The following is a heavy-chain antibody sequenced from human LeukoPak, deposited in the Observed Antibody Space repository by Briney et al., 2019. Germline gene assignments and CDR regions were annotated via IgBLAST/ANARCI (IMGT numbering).Heavy chain of an antibody. V-gene: IGHV3-30-3*01. D-gene: IGHD5-24*01. CDR3: AREGDGYNYLGY. CDR1: GFTFSSYA. CDR2: ISYDGSNK. Sequence: HPGRSLRLSCAASGFTFSSYAMHWVRQAPGKGLEWVAVISYDGSNKYYADSVKGRFTISRDNSKNTLYLQMNSLRAEDMAVYYCAREGDGYNYLGYWGQGTLVTVSS. J-gene: IGHJ4*02.